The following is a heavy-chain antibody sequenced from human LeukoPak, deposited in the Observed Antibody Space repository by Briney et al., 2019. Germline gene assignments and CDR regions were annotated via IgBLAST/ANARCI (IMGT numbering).Heavy chain of an antibody. CDR3: ARARSGWYLGQFDY. V-gene: IGHV3-30*04. D-gene: IGHD6-19*01. J-gene: IGHJ4*02. CDR1: GFTFSSYA. CDR2: ISYDGSNK. Sequence: GGSLRLSCVVSGFTFSSYAMHWVRQAPGKGLEWVAVISYDGSNKYYADSVKGRFTISRDNSKNTLYLQMNSLRAEDTAVYYCARARSGWYLGQFDYWGQGTLVTVSS.